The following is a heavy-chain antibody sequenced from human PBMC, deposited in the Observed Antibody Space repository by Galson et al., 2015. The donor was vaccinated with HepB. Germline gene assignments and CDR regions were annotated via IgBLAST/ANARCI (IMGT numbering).Heavy chain of an antibody. J-gene: IGHJ2*01. Sequence: SLRLSCAASGFTVSSNYMSWVRQAPGKGLVWVSRINSDGSGTSYADSVKGRFTISRDNAKNTLYLQMNSLRAEDTAVYYCARRYYDSSASPPAVYFDLWGRGTLVTVSS. CDR2: INSDGSGT. CDR3: ARRYYDSSASPPAVYFDL. V-gene: IGHV3-74*01. D-gene: IGHD3-22*01. CDR1: GFTVSSNY.